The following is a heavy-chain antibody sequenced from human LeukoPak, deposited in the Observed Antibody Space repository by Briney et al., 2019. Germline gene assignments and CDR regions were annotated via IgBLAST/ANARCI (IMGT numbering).Heavy chain of an antibody. CDR1: GFTFSSYS. Sequence: PGGSLRLSCAASGFTFSSYSMNWVRQAPGKGLEWVSGINWNGGSTGYADSVKGRFTISRDNAKNSLYLQMNSLRAEDTALYHCARDVTNFDWSTNWFDPWGQGTLVTVSS. J-gene: IGHJ5*02. CDR2: INWNGGST. CDR3: ARDVTNFDWSTNWFDP. V-gene: IGHV3-20*01. D-gene: IGHD3-9*01.